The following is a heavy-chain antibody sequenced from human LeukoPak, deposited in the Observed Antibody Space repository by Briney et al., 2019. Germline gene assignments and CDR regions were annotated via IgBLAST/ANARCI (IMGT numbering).Heavy chain of an antibody. D-gene: IGHD3-22*01. CDR3: ARGEYYPDSSGYPEY. V-gene: IGHV3-33*01. Sequence: PGGSLRLSCAASGFTFSRYGMHWVRQAPGKGLEWVAIIWYDGRTNYHADSVKGRFTISRDNSKNTLYLQMNSLRAEDTAVYYCARGEYYPDSSGYPEYWGQGTLVTVST. CDR2: IWYDGRTN. J-gene: IGHJ4*02. CDR1: GFTFSRYG.